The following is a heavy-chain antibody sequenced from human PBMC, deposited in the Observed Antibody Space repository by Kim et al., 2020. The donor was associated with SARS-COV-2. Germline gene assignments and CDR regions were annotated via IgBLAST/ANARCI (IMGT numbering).Heavy chain of an antibody. CDR2: FDPEEDET. Sequence: ASVKVSCKVSGYTLNEVSVHWVRQAPGKGLEWMGGFDPEEDETIYAQKFQGRVRMTEDTPTDTAYMELSSLRSEDTAVYYCATELQNYYYHSDWGQGTLVTVSS. CDR3: ATELQNYYYHSD. D-gene: IGHD3-22*01. CDR1: GYTLNEVS. V-gene: IGHV1-24*01. J-gene: IGHJ4*02.